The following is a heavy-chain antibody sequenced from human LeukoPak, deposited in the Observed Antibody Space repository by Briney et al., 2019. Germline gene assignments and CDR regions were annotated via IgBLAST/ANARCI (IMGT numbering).Heavy chain of an antibody. Sequence: PSETLSLTCTVSGGSISSYYWSWIRQPPGKGLEWIGYIYYSGSTNYNPSIKSRVTISVDTSKNQFSLKLSSVTAADTAVYYCARVGHYYDSSGYYLYYFDYWGQGTLVTVSS. J-gene: IGHJ4*02. V-gene: IGHV4-59*01. D-gene: IGHD3-22*01. CDR2: IYYSGST. CDR1: GGSISSYY. CDR3: ARVGHYYDSSGYYLYYFDY.